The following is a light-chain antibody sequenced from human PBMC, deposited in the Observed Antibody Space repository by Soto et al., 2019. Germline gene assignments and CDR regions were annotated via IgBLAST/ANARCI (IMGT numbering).Light chain of an antibody. CDR3: QQSYSTPIT. J-gene: IGKJ5*01. CDR1: QSISSY. CDR2: AAS. Sequence: DIQMTQSPCSLSASVGDRVTITCRASQSISSYLNWYQQKPGKAPKLLIYAASSLQSGVPSRFSGSGSGTDFTLTISSLQPEDFATYYCQQSYSTPITFGQGTRLEMK. V-gene: IGKV1-39*01.